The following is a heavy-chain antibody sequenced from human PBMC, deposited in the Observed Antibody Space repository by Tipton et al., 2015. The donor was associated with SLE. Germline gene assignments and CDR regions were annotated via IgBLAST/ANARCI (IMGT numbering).Heavy chain of an antibody. CDR3: AGEPDY. Sequence: LRLSCSVSDGSISTTNYYWGWLRQPPGKGLEWIGSIFYTGSTYYNPSLNSRVSFSIDTSENHFSLRLNSVTAADTAVYYCAGEPDYWGQGTLVTVSS. V-gene: IGHV4-39*07. J-gene: IGHJ4*02. CDR2: IFYTGST. CDR1: DGSISTTNYY.